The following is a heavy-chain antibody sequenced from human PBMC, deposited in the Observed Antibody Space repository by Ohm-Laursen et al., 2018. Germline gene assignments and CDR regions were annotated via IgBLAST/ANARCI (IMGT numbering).Heavy chain of an antibody. D-gene: IGHD4-17*01. V-gene: IGHV3-11*01. CDR3: ARGYGEYDY. CDR2: ITSGGGII. J-gene: IGHJ4*02. CDR1: GFTFIDYD. Sequence: SLRLSCTASGFTFIDYDMSWIRQTPGKGLEWLSYITSGGGIIYSADSVKGRFTISRDNAKNSLYLRMNSLRAEDTAVYYCARGYGEYDYWGQGTLVTVSS.